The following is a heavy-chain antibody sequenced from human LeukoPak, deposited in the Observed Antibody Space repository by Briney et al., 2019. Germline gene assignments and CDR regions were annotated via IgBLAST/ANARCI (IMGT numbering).Heavy chain of an antibody. CDR2: FDPEDGET. CDR1: GYTLTELS. V-gene: IGHV1-24*01. Sequence: ASVKVSCKVSGYTLTELSMHWVRQAPGKGLEWMGGFDPEDGETIYAQKFQGRVTMTEDTSTDTAYMELSSLRSDDTAVYYCARDRTSSPIAVAGTVGRGFAFDIWGQGTMVTVSS. J-gene: IGHJ3*02. D-gene: IGHD6-19*01. CDR3: ARDRTSSPIAVAGTVGRGFAFDI.